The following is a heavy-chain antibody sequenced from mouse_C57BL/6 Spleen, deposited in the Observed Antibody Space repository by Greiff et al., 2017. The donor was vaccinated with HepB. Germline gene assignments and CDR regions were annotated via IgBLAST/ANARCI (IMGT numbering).Heavy chain of an antibody. D-gene: IGHD1-1*01. CDR1: GYTFTDYY. Sequence: QVQLQQSGAELVRPGASVKLSCKASGYTFTDYYINWVKQRPGQGLEWIARIYPGSGNTYYNEKFKGKATLTAEKSSSTAYMQLSSLTSEDSAVYFCARSSTTEEYFDVWGTGTTVTVSS. CDR3: ARSSTTEEYFDV. CDR2: IYPGSGNT. J-gene: IGHJ1*03. V-gene: IGHV1-76*01.